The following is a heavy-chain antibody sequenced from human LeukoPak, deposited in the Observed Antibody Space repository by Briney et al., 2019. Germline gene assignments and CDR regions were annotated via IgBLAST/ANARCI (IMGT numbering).Heavy chain of an antibody. J-gene: IGHJ4*02. CDR1: GYSISSGYY. CDR2: IYHSGST. D-gene: IGHD3-16*01. V-gene: IGHV4-38-2*02. Sequence: PSETLSLTCTVSGYSISSGYYWGWIRQPPGKGLEWIGSIYHSGSTYYNPSLKSRVTISVDTSKNQFSLRLSSVTAADTAVYYCARLIENIEDYYDLEYFDYWGQGTLVTVSS. CDR3: ARLIENIEDYYDLEYFDY.